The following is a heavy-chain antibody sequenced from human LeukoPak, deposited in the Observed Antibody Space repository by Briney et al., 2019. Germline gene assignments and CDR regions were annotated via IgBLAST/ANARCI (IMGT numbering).Heavy chain of an antibody. Sequence: GGSLRLSCAASGFTFSNFAIHWVRQAPGKGLEFVSGIRSTGDSTYYANSAKGRFTISRDNSKDTLYLQINSLRSEDTAVYYCAKEGGYRYDLDNPLEYWGQGTLVTVSS. J-gene: IGHJ4*02. CDR1: GFTFSNFA. CDR3: AKEGGYRYDLDNPLEY. V-gene: IGHV3-64*01. CDR2: IRSTGDST. D-gene: IGHD5-18*01.